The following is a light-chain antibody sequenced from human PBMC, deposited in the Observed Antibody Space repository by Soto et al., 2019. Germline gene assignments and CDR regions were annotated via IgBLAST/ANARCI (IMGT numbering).Light chain of an antibody. CDR1: QSVSSNF. Sequence: EIVLTQSPGTLSLSPWERATLSCRASQSVSSNFLAWYQEKLGQAPRLLIYAASKRATGIPDRFSGSGSGTDFTLTISRLEPEDFAVYYCRQYGTSLGFPVGGGTKVDIK. CDR2: AAS. V-gene: IGKV3-20*01. J-gene: IGKJ4*01. CDR3: RQYGTSLGFP.